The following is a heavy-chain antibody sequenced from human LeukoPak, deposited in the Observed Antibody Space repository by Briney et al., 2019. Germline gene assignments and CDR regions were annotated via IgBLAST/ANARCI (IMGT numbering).Heavy chain of an antibody. CDR2: IYPGDSDT. D-gene: IGHD3-10*01. CDR1: GYSFTSYW. Sequence: GESLKISCKGSGYSFTSYWIGWVRQLPGKGLEWMGIIYPGDSDTRYSPSFQGQVTISDDKSISTAYLQWSSLKASDTAMYYCARHIRYYGSGSYSDYYYYMDVWGKGTTVTVSS. J-gene: IGHJ6*03. CDR3: ARHIRYYGSGSYSDYYYYMDV. V-gene: IGHV5-51*01.